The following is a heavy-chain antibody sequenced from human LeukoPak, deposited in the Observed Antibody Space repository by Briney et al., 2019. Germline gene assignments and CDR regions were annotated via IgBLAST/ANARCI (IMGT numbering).Heavy chain of an antibody. Sequence: PSETLPLTCTVSGGSISSYSHYWGWIRQPPGKGLEWIGSIYYSGSTYYNPSLKSRVTISVDTSKNQFSLKLSSVTAADTAVYYCARHSKIYSGYDTGENWFDPWGQGTLVTVSS. CDR3: ARHSKIYSGYDTGENWFDP. CDR2: IYYSGST. V-gene: IGHV4-39*01. CDR1: GGSISSYSHY. J-gene: IGHJ5*02. D-gene: IGHD5-12*01.